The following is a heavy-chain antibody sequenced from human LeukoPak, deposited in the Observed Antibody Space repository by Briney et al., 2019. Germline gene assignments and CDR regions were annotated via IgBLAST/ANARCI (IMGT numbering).Heavy chain of an antibody. CDR1: GGSISGFY. CDR3: ASKGLGSTSPFGY. J-gene: IGHJ4*02. D-gene: IGHD6-6*01. Sequence: SETLSLTCTVSGGSISGFYWGWIRQPPGKGLEWIGYIYYSGSTNYNPSLKSRVTMSVDTSKNQLSLKLSSVTAADTALYYCASKGLGSTSPFGYWGQGTLVTVSS. CDR2: IYYSGST. V-gene: IGHV4-59*01.